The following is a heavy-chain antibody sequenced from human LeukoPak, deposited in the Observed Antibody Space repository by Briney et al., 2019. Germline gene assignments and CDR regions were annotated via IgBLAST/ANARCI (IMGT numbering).Heavy chain of an antibody. Sequence: GGSLRLSCAASGFTFSSYGMHWVRQAPGKGLEWVAVISYDGSNKYYADSVKGRFTISRDNSKNTLYLQMNSLRAEDTAVYYCAKSPLGYCSSTSCYGANILDYWGQGTLVTVSS. CDR1: GFTFSSYG. V-gene: IGHV3-30*18. CDR2: ISYDGSNK. CDR3: AKSPLGYCSSTSCYGANILDY. J-gene: IGHJ4*02. D-gene: IGHD2-2*01.